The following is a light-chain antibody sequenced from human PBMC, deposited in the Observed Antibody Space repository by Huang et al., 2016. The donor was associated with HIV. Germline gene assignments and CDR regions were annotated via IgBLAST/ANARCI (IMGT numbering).Light chain of an antibody. CDR3: QQRSNWS. CDR1: QSVSSY. J-gene: IGKJ1*01. V-gene: IGKV3-11*01. Sequence: EIVLTQSPATLSLSPGERATLSCRASQSVSSYLAWYQQKPGQAPRLLIYDASNRATVIPARFSGSGSGTDFTLTSSSLEPEDCAVYYCQQRSNWSFGQGTKVEIK. CDR2: DAS.